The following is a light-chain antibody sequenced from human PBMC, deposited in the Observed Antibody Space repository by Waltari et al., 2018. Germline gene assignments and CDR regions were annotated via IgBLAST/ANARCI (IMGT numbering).Light chain of an antibody. CDR2: DTS. Sequence: VLTQSPATLSLSPGERATLSCRASQSLSNYLAWYQQKPGQAPRLLIYDTSNRATGIPARFSGSGFGTDFTLTISSLELEDFAVYYCQQRRNWPLTFGGGTKVEIK. V-gene: IGKV3-11*01. CDR1: QSLSNY. J-gene: IGKJ4*01. CDR3: QQRRNWPLT.